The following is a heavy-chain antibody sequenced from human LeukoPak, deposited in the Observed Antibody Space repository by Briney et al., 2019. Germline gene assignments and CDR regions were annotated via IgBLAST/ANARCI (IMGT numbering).Heavy chain of an antibody. CDR1: GDSISSRNW. D-gene: IGHD5-18*01. Sequence: SGTLSLTCAASGDSISSRNWWTWVRQPPGKGLEWIGEISHTGSTDYNPSLKSRVTMSVDKSKNQFSLKLRSVTAADTAVYYCARLDPPTPLWPRLYFVYWGQGVLVSVSS. V-gene: IGHV4-4*02. CDR3: ARLDPPTPLWPRLYFVY. CDR2: ISHTGST. J-gene: IGHJ4*02.